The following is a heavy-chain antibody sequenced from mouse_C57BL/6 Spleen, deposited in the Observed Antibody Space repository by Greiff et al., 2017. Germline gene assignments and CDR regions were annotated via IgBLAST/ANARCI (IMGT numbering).Heavy chain of an antibody. V-gene: IGHV1-15*01. CDR1: GYTFTDYE. Sequence: QVQLKQSGAELVRPGASVTLSCKASGYTFTDYEMHWVKQTPVHGLEWIGAIDPDTGGTAYNQKFKGKAILTADKSSSTAYMELRSLTSEDSAVYYCTRGGPWFAYWGQGTLVTVSA. CDR2: IDPDTGGT. J-gene: IGHJ3*01. CDR3: TRGGPWFAY.